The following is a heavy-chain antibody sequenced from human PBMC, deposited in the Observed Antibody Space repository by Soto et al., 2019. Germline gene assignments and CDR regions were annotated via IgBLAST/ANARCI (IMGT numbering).Heavy chain of an antibody. Sequence: EVQLLESGGGLVQPGGSLRLSCAASGFTFNNYAMSWVRQAPGKGLEWVSGISGSGGNTYYADSVEGRFTISRDNSKNALYLQINGLRGEDTAVYYCAKDRKGSITATGRAFDSWGQGTLVTVSS. J-gene: IGHJ4*02. CDR1: GFTFNNYA. D-gene: IGHD6-13*01. CDR3: AKDRKGSITATGRAFDS. CDR2: ISGSGGNT. V-gene: IGHV3-23*01.